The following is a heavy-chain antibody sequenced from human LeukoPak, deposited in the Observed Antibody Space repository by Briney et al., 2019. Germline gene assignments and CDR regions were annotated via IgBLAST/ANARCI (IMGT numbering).Heavy chain of an antibody. J-gene: IGHJ4*02. D-gene: IGHD6-13*01. CDR1: GYTFTSYD. CDR2: MNPNSGNT. V-gene: IGHV1-8*03. CDR3: ARVGIAAGNFSFDY. Sequence: ASVKVSCKASGYTFTSYDINWVRQATGQGPEWMGWMNPNSGNTGYAQKFRGRVSITRDTSISTAYMELSRLRPDDTAVYYCARVGIAAGNFSFDYWGQGTLVTVSS.